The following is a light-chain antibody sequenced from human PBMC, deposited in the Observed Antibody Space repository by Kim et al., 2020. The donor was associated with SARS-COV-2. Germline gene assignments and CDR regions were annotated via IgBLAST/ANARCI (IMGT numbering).Light chain of an antibody. CDR1: PIVRRY. J-gene: IGKJ4*02. CDR3: QQYNKWPLT. V-gene: IGKV3-15*01. CDR2: GAS. Sequence: RATLSCRASPIVRRYLAWYQQQPCKAPLLLIHGASNRDTGIPARFSGSGSETEFTLTISRQQSEDFAIYYCQQYNKWPLTLGGGTKVNTK.